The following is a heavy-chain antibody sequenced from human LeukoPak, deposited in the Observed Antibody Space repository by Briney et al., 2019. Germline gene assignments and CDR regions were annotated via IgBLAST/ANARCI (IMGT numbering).Heavy chain of an antibody. CDR1: GGSFSGYY. Sequence: PETLSLTCAVYGGSFSGYYWSWIRQPPGKGLEWIGEINHSGSTNYNPSLKSRVTISVDTSKNQFSLKLSSVTAADTAVYYCARGRSVDFWGQGTLVTVSS. V-gene: IGHV4-34*01. CDR3: ARGRSVDF. D-gene: IGHD2-15*01. J-gene: IGHJ4*02. CDR2: INHSGST.